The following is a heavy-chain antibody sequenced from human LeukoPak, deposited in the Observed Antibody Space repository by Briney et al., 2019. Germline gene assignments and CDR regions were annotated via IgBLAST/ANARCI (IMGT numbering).Heavy chain of an antibody. Sequence: GGSLRLSCAASGFTFSTYWMTWVRQAPGKGLEWVANIKQDGSEKYYVDSVKGRFTISRDNAKNSLYLQMNSLRAEDTAVYYCARHDYGGNSFFDYWGQGTLVTVSS. D-gene: IGHD4-23*01. CDR3: ARHDYGGNSFFDY. V-gene: IGHV3-7*01. CDR2: IKQDGSEK. J-gene: IGHJ4*02. CDR1: GFTFSTYW.